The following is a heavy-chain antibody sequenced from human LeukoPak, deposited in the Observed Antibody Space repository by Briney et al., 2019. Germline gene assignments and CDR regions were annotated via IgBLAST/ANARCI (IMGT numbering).Heavy chain of an antibody. CDR3: AKDRRGSLDY. CDR1: GFTFSSYG. V-gene: IGHV3-30*18. CDR2: ISYDGSNK. D-gene: IGHD2-15*01. J-gene: IGHJ4*02. Sequence: GGSLRLSCAASGFTFSSYGMHWVRQAPGKGLEWVAVISYDGSNKYYADSVKGRFTISRDNSKNTLYLQMNSLRAKDTAVYYCAKDRRGSLDYWGQGTLVTVSS.